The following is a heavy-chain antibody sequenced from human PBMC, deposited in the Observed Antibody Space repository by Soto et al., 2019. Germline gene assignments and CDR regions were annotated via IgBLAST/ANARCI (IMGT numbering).Heavy chain of an antibody. J-gene: IGHJ6*02. CDR1: GFTFSNYL. D-gene: IGHD3-16*01. Sequence: GGSLRLSCAASGFTFSNYLMHWVRQAPGKGLEWVAVLSFDGRNKYYADSVKGRFTISRDNSNNTLYLQISSLRPEDTAVYYCARATEPSRLVDYYYGMDVWGQGTTVTVSS. V-gene: IGHV3-30*04. CDR2: LSFDGRNK. CDR3: ARATEPSRLVDYYYGMDV.